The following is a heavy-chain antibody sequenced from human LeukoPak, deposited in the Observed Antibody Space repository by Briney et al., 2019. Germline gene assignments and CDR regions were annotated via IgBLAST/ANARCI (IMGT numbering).Heavy chain of an antibody. CDR3: AKDTDSYGYGAFDY. CDR2: ISYDGSNK. D-gene: IGHD5-18*01. J-gene: IGHJ4*02. Sequence: PGRSLRLSCAASGFTFRSSGMHWVRQAPGKGLEWVAVISYDGSNKYYADSVKGRFSIHRDNSKNTLYLQMNSLRAEDTGVYYCAKDTDSYGYGAFDYWGQGTLVTVSS. CDR1: GFTFRSSG. V-gene: IGHV3-30*18.